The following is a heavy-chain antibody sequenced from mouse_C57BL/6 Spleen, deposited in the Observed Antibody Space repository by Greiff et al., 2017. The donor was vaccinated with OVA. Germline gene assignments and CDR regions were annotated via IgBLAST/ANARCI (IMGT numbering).Heavy chain of an antibody. CDR2: IDPENGDT. D-gene: IGHD1-1*01. CDR1: GFNIKDDY. V-gene: IGHV14-4*01. CDR3: TTTPITAVDY. Sequence: VQLKESGAELVRPGASVKLSCTASGFNIKDDYMHWVKQRPEQGLEWIGWIDPENGDTEYASKFQGKATITADTTSNTAYLQLSSLTSEDTAVYYCTTTPITAVDYWGQGTTLTVSS. J-gene: IGHJ2*01.